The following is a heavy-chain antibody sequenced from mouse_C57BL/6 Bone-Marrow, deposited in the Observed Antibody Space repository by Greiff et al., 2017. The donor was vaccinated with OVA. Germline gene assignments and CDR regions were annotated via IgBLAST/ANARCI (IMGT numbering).Heavy chain of an antibody. D-gene: IGHD2-3*01. Sequence: VQLQQSGAELARPGASVKLSCKASGYTFTSYGISWVKQRTGQGLEWIGEIYPRSGNTYYNEKFKGKATLTADKSSSTAYLELLSLTSDDAAVYYCARRGDGFAYWGQGTLVTVSA. CDR1: GYTFTSYG. CDR2: IYPRSGNT. J-gene: IGHJ3*01. CDR3: ARRGDGFAY. V-gene: IGHV1-81*01.